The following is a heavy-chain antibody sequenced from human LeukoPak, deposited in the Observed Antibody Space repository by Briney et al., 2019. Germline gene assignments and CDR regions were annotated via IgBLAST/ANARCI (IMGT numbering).Heavy chain of an antibody. CDR3: AKDSFILTGVRGALDY. CDR1: GFTFSSYG. CDR2: ISYDGSNK. V-gene: IGHV3-30*18. Sequence: GGSLRLSRAASGFTFSSYGMHWVHQAPGKGLDWVAVISYDGSNKYYADSVKGRFTISRDNSKNTLYLQMNSLRAEDTAVYYCAKDSFILTGVRGALDYWGQGTLVTVSS. D-gene: IGHD3-10*01. J-gene: IGHJ4*02.